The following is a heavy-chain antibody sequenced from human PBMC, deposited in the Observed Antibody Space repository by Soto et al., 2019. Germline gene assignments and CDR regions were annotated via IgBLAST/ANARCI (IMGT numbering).Heavy chain of an antibody. CDR3: ARGRGTVTTVTTHLDY. CDR1: GGSISSGGYY. J-gene: IGHJ4*02. D-gene: IGHD4-17*01. V-gene: IGHV4-31*03. Sequence: QVQLQESGPGLVKPSQTLSLTCTVSGGSISSGGYYWSWIRQHPGKGLEWIGYIYYSGSTYYNPPIKSRVTRSXXTXKXXFSLKLSSVTAAATAVYYCARGRGTVTTVTTHLDYWGQGTLVTVSS. CDR2: IYYSGST.